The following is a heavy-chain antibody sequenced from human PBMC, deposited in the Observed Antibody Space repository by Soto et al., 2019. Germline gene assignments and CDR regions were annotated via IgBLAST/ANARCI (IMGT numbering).Heavy chain of an antibody. CDR2: ISAYNGNT. CDR3: ARERYYYDSSGYYTNYYYYGMDV. D-gene: IGHD3-22*01. Sequence: ASVKVSCKASGYTFTSYGISWVRQAPGQGLEWMGWISAYNGNTNYAQKLQGRVTMTTDTSTSTAYMELRSLRSDDTAVYYCARERYYYDSSGYYTNYYYYGMDVWGQGTTVTSP. CDR1: GYTFTSYG. J-gene: IGHJ6*02. V-gene: IGHV1-18*04.